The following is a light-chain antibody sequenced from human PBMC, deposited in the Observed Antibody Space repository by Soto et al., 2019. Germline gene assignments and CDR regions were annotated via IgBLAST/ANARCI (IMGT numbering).Light chain of an antibody. V-gene: IGKV3-20*01. Sequence: EIVLTQSPGTLSLSSGERATLSCRASQSVSSSYLAWYQQKPGQAPRLLVYATSSRATGIPDRFSGSGSGKDFTLTISRLEPEDFAVYYCQQYGSSSFTFGQGTKLEIK. CDR3: QQYGSSSFT. CDR2: ATS. CDR1: QSVSSSY. J-gene: IGKJ2*01.